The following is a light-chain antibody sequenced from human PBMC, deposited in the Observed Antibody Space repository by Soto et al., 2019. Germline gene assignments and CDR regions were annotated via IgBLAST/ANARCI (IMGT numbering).Light chain of an antibody. CDR2: DIF. CDR3: HQYDDGPYT. V-gene: IGKV3D-15*01. Sequence: EKVMPQSPPTLSVPPGERATFSSRASQSVGSDLAWYQQKPGQAPRLVIYDIFTRATGVPTRISGSGSGTEFTLTISSLQSEDFAVYYCHQYDDGPYTFGQGTKVDIK. CDR1: QSVGSD. J-gene: IGKJ2*01.